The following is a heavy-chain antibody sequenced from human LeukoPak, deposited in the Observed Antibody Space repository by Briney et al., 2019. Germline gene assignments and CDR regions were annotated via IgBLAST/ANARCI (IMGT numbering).Heavy chain of an antibody. V-gene: IGHV4-39*01. CDR1: GGSISSSSYY. Sequence: SETLSLTCTVSGGSISSSSYYWGWIRRPPGKGLEWIGSIYYSGSTYYNPSLKSRVTISVDTSKNQFSLKLSSVTAADTAVYYCASRGYSYGRGGGYYYMDVWGKGTTVTVSS. CDR3: ASRGYSYGRGGGYYYMDV. D-gene: IGHD5-18*01. J-gene: IGHJ6*03. CDR2: IYYSGST.